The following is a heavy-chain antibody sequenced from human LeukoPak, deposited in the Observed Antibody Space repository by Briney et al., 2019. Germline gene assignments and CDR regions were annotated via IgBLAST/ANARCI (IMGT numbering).Heavy chain of an antibody. CDR1: GFSFSSYW. V-gene: IGHV3-7*01. CDR3: AREGGGYYDSSGYYYY. Sequence: GGSLRLSCAASGFSFSSYWMSWVRQVPGKGLEWVANIKQDGREKYYVDSVKGRFTISRDNAKNSLYLQMNSLRAEDTAVYYCAREGGGYYDSSGYYYYWGQGILVTVSS. CDR2: IKQDGREK. J-gene: IGHJ4*02. D-gene: IGHD3-22*01.